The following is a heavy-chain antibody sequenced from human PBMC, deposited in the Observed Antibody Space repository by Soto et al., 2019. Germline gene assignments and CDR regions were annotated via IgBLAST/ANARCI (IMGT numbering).Heavy chain of an antibody. CDR3: ARTSRFDY. CDR2: INHSGST. Sequence: QVQVQQWGAGLLKPSETLSLTCAVYGGSFSGYYWSWIRQPPGKGLEWIGEINHSGSTHYNPSLKSRVTISVDTSKNQFSLKLSSVTAADXAVYYCARTSRFDYWGQGTLVTVSS. V-gene: IGHV4-34*01. J-gene: IGHJ4*02. D-gene: IGHD6-6*01. CDR1: GGSFSGYY.